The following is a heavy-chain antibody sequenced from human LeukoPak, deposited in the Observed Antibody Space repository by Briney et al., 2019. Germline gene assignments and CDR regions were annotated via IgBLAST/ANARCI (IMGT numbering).Heavy chain of an antibody. CDR2: ISPNSGGT. D-gene: IGHD6-19*01. CDR3: ARDLEDYSSGWLDY. V-gene: IGHV1-2*06. Sequence: ASVKVSCKASGYTFTGYYMHWVRQAPGQGVEWMGRISPNSGGTNYAQKFQGRVTMTRDTSTSTAYMELRSLRSDDTAVYYCARDLEDYSSGWLDYWGQGTLVTVSS. J-gene: IGHJ4*02. CDR1: GYTFTGYY.